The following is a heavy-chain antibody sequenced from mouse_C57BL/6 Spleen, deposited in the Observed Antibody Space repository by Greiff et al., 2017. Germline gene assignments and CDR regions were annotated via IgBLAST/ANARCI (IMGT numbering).Heavy chain of an antibody. D-gene: IGHD2-1*01. V-gene: IGHV1-81*01. CDR2: IYPRSGNT. CDR1: GYTFTSYG. Sequence: QVQLQQSGAELARPGASVKLSCKASGYTFTSYGISWVKQRTGQGLEWIGEIYPRSGNTYYNEKFKGKATLTADKSSSTAYMELRSLTSEDSAVYFCARSGVYGNYDYFDYWGQGTTLTVSS. J-gene: IGHJ2*01. CDR3: ARSGVYGNYDYFDY.